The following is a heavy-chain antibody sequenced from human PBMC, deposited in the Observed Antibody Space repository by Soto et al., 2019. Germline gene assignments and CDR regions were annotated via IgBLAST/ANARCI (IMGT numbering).Heavy chain of an antibody. V-gene: IGHV4-59*01. J-gene: IGHJ5*02. CDR2: IYYSGST. CDR3: ARAVRRIWFGELLVRGFAP. CDR1: GGSISSYY. Sequence: PSETLSLTCTVSGGSISSYYWSWIRQPPGKGLEWIGYIYYSGSTNYNPSLKSRVTISVDTPKNQFSLKLSSVTAADTAVYYCARAVRRIWFGELLVRGFAPWGQGPLVTVSS. D-gene: IGHD3-10*01.